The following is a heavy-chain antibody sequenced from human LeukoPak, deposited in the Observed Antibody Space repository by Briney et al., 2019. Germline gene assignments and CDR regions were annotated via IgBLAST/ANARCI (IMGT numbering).Heavy chain of an antibody. CDR1: GGSISSYY. D-gene: IGHD6-6*01. Sequence: PSETLPLTCTVSGGSISSYYWSWIRQPPGKGLEWIGYIYYSGSTNYNPSLKSRVTISVDTSKNQFSMKLSSVTAADAAVYYCARESLEYSSSWRYYYYYMDVWGKGTTVTVSS. CDR3: ARESLEYSSSWRYYYYYMDV. CDR2: IYYSGST. J-gene: IGHJ6*03. V-gene: IGHV4-59*01.